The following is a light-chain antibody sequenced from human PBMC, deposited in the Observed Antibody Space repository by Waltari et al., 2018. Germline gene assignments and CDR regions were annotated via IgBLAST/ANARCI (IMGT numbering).Light chain of an antibody. V-gene: IGLV4-69*01. CDR2: VNSDGSH. J-gene: IGLJ3*02. CDR3: QTGGHGTWV. Sequence: QLVLTQSPSASASLGASVKLTCTLSSGHSRNVIAWLQQQPEKGPRYLMKVNSDGSHSKGDEIPYRFSGSSSGAERYLTISSLQSEDEADYYCQTGGHGTWVFGGGTKLTVL. CDR1: SGHSRNV.